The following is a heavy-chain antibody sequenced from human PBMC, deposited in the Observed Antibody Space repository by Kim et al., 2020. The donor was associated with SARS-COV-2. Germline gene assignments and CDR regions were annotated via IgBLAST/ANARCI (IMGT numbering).Heavy chain of an antibody. CDR3: ARGWSATVVTWGQRPGTFFDY. V-gene: IGHV1-2*06. CDR2: INPNSGGT. D-gene: IGHD3-3*01. CDR1: GYTFTGYY. Sequence: ASVKVSCKASGYTFTGYYMHWVRQAPGQGLEWMGRINPNSGGTNYAQKFQGRVTMTRDTSISTAYMELSRLRSDDTAVYYCARGWSATVVTWGQRPGTFFDYWGQGTLVTVSS. J-gene: IGHJ4*02.